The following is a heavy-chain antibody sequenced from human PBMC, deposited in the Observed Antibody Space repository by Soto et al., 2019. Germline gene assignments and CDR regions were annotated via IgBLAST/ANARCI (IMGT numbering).Heavy chain of an antibody. CDR1: GFTLSGYA. Sequence: PGGSLRLSCAASGFTLSGYAMDWVRQAPGKGLEYVSGISSNGVGTYYANSVQGRFTISRDNSKNTVYLQMGSLRPEDMDVYYCGRRARPDLHYMAVWGKGTTVTVSS. CDR3: GRRARPDLHYMAV. V-gene: IGHV3-64*01. J-gene: IGHJ6*03. CDR2: ISSNGVGT. D-gene: IGHD6-6*01.